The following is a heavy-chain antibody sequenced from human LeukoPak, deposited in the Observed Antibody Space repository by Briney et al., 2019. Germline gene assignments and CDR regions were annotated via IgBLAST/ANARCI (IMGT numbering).Heavy chain of an antibody. CDR3: ARVRSGSYSLSLDY. CDR2: IYYSGST. V-gene: IGHV4-59*01. Sequence: SETLSLTCTVSGGSISSYYWSWIRQPPGKGLEWIGYIYYSGSTNYNPSLKSRVTISVDTSKNQLSLKLSSVTAADTAVYYCARVRSGSYSLSLDYWGQGTLVTVSS. J-gene: IGHJ4*02. CDR1: GGSISSYY. D-gene: IGHD1-26*01.